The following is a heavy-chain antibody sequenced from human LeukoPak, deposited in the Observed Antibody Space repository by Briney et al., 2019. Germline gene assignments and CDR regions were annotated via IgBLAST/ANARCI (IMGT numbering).Heavy chain of an antibody. CDR3: ARGGEVFVTARLFWFDP. J-gene: IGHJ5*02. V-gene: IGHV1-46*01. D-gene: IGHD1-20*01. CDR2: INPSAGGT. Sequence: ASVKVSCKASGYSFTSFYMHWVRQVPGQGLEWMGIINPSAGGTYHAQNFQGRVTMTRDTSTSTVYMELRSLRSEDTAVYFCARGGEVFVTARLFWFDPWGQGTLVTVSP. CDR1: GYSFTSFY.